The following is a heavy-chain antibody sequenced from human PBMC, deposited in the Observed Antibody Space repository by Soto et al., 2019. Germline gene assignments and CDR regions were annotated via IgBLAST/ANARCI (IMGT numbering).Heavy chain of an antibody. J-gene: IGHJ4*02. CDR2: IRASGGST. CDR1: GFTFSSYA. Sequence: PGGSLRLSCAASGFTFSSYAMSWVRQAPGKGLEWVSAIRASGGSTHYADSVKGRFTISRDNSKNTLYLQMNSLRAEDTAVYYCAKIPYGSGSYSHFDYWGQGTLVTVS. CDR3: AKIPYGSGSYSHFDY. V-gene: IGHV3-23*01. D-gene: IGHD3-10*01.